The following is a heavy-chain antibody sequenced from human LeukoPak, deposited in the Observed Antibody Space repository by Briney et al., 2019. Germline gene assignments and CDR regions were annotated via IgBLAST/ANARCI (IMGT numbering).Heavy chain of an antibody. CDR3: ARETGYCSGGSCFTYYFDY. CDR2: IYTSGST. Sequence: PSETLSLTCTVSGGSISSGSYYWSWIRQPAGKGLEWIGRIYTSGSTNYNPSLKSRVTISVDTSKNQFSLKLSSVTAADTAVYYCARETGYCSGGSCFTYYFDYWGQGTLVTVSS. J-gene: IGHJ4*02. CDR1: GGSISSGSYY. D-gene: IGHD2-15*01. V-gene: IGHV4-61*02.